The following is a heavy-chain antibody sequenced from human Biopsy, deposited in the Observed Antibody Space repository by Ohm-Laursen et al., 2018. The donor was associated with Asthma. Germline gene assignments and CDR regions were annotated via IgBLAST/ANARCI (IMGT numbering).Heavy chain of an antibody. J-gene: IGHJ2*01. D-gene: IGHD2-15*01. CDR3: ARVPTTLRYFDL. CDR2: ISYSGST. Sequence: GTLSLTCSVYGGSFRGYYWTWIRQPPGKGLAWVSYISYSGSTDYNPSLKSRLTISMDTSKNQFSLKLSSVTAADTAVYYCARVPTTLRYFDLWGRGTLVTVSS. CDR1: GGSFRGYY. V-gene: IGHV4-59*01.